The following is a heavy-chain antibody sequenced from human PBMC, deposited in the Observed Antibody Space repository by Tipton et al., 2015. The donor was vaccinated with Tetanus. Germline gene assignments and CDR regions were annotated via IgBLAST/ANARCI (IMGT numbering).Heavy chain of an antibody. CDR2: IYPSDSDT. Sequence: QLVQSGAEVKKPGESLKIPCKASGYIFATNWIGWVRQMPGKGLEWMGIIYPSDSDTRYSPSFQGQVTMSVDKSINTAYLQWSSLKASDTAIYYCARRRTTTALANYFDSWGQGTQVTVSS. CDR3: ARRRTTTALANYFDS. J-gene: IGHJ4*02. CDR1: GYIFATNW. V-gene: IGHV5-51*01. D-gene: IGHD1-1*01.